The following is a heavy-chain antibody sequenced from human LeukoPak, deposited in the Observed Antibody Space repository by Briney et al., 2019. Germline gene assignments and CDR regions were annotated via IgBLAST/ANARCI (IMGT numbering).Heavy chain of an antibody. D-gene: IGHD3-22*01. CDR3: AKDPSEVSHPYYFAY. CDR2: ISSSGRKI. CDR1: GFTFSTYT. Sequence: GGSLRLSCAGSGFTFSTYTMSWVRQAPGKGLEWVSSISSSGRKIYYADSVKGRFTISRDNAKDSLYLQMNSLRAEDTAVYYCAKDPSEVSHPYYFAYWGQGSLVTVSS. V-gene: IGHV3-21*01. J-gene: IGHJ4*02.